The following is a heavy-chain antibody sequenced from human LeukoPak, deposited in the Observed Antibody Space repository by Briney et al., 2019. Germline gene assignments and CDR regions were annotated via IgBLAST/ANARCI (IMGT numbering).Heavy chain of an antibody. CDR3: ARHNGDYTTYIDY. CDR2: IYYSGNT. Sequence: SETLSLTCSVSGGSISSSSYYWGWIRQPPGKGLDGIGSIYYSGNTYYNPSLKSRVTISVHTSKNQSSLKLRSVTAADTAVYYCARHNGDYTTYIDYWGQGTLVTVSS. CDR1: GGSISSSSYY. D-gene: IGHD4-17*01. V-gene: IGHV4-39*01. J-gene: IGHJ4*02.